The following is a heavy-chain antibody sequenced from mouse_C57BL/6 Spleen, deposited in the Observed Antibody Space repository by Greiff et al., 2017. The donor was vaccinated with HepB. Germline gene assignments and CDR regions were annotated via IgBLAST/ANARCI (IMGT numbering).Heavy chain of an antibody. Sequence: EVHLVESGGGLVKPGGSLKLSCAASGFTFSSYAMSWVRQTPEKRLEWVATISDGGSYTYYPDNVKGRFTISRDNAKNNLYLQMSHLKSEDTAMYYCARAQRFITTVGFDYWGQGTTLTVSS. CDR1: GFTFSSYA. V-gene: IGHV5-4*01. D-gene: IGHD1-1*01. CDR3: ARAQRFITTVGFDY. J-gene: IGHJ2*01. CDR2: ISDGGSYT.